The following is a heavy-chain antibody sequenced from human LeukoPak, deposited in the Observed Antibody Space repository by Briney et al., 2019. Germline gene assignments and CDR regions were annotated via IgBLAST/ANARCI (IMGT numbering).Heavy chain of an antibody. D-gene: IGHD5-18*01. CDR3: ARVDTAMAYNWFDP. J-gene: IGHJ5*02. Sequence: GASVKVSCKASGGTFSGYAISWVRQAPGQGLEWMGGIIPIFGTANYAQKFQGRVTITADKSTSTAYMELSSLRSEDTAVYYCARVDTAMAYNWFDPWGQGTLVTVSS. V-gene: IGHV1-69*06. CDR1: GGTFSGYA. CDR2: IIPIFGTA.